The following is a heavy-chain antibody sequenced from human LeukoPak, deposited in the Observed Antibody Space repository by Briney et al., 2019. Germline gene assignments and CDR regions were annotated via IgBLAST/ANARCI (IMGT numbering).Heavy chain of an antibody. J-gene: IGHJ4*02. Sequence: GGSLRLSCAASGFTVSNHYVTWVRQAPGKGLEWVSVIYSGFSADYADSVKGRFTISRDNSKNTLYLQMNSLRAEDTAVYYCAKEAPPAAMIGEFDYWGQGTLVTVSS. CDR2: IYSGFSA. CDR3: AKEAPPAAMIGEFDY. V-gene: IGHV3-53*01. D-gene: IGHD2-2*01. CDR1: GFTVSNHY.